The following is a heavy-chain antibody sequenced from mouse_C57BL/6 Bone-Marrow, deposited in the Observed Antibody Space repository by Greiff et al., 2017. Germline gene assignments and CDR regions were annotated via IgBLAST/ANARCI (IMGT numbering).Heavy chain of an antibody. J-gene: IGHJ3*01. Sequence: QVQLQQSGPGLVQPSQSLSITCTVSGFSLTSYGVHWVRQSPGKGLEWLGVIWSGGSTDYNAAFISRLGISKDNSKSQVFFKKNSLQADDTAIYYCARTGTRAWFAYWGQGTLVTVSA. CDR2: IWSGGST. CDR1: GFSLTSYG. CDR3: ARTGTRAWFAY. D-gene: IGHD4-1*01. V-gene: IGHV2-2*01.